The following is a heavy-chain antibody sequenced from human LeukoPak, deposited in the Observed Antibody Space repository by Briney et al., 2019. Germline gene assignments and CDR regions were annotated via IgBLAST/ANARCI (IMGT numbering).Heavy chain of an antibody. CDR2: IKQDGSEI. Sequence: GGSLRLSCAASGFTFSNYWMSWVRQAPGKGLEWVANIKQDGSEIYPVDSVKGRFTISRDNAKNSLFLQMNSLRAEDTAVYYCARVLRYCSGGNCYSGGLGYMDVWGKGTTVTISS. CDR1: GFTFSNYW. CDR3: ARVLRYCSGGNCYSGGLGYMDV. J-gene: IGHJ6*03. D-gene: IGHD2-15*01. V-gene: IGHV3-7*03.